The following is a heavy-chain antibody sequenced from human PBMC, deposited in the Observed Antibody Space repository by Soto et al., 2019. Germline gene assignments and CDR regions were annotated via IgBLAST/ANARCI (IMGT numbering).Heavy chain of an antibody. CDR3: ARSIAARPKYYYYGMDV. V-gene: IGHV3-53*01. CDR2: IYSGGST. D-gene: IGHD6-6*01. J-gene: IGHJ6*02. Sequence: EVQLVESGGGLIQPGGSLRLSCAASGFTASSNYMSWVRQAPGKGLEWVSVIYSGGSTYYADSVKGRFTISRDNSKNTLYLQMNSLRAEDTAVYYCARSIAARPKYYYYGMDVWGQGTTVTVSS. CDR1: GFTASSNY.